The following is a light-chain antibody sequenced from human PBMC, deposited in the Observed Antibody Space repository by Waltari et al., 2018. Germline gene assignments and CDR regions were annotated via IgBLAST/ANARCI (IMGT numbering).Light chain of an antibody. CDR2: WAS. V-gene: IGKV4-1*01. J-gene: IGKJ1*01. CDR1: QTISYSSNNKNY. Sequence: DIVMTQSPDSLAVSLGERATSNCKSSQTISYSSNNKNYLAWYQKKPGQPPRLLISWASSRESRVPDRFSGSGSGTDFTLTISSLQVEDVAIYYCQQYYSVPLTFGQGTKVGIK. CDR3: QQYYSVPLT.